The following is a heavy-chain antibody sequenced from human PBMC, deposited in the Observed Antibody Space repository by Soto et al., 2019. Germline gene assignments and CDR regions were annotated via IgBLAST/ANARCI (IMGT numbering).Heavy chain of an antibody. CDR1: GYTFSNYG. CDR2: ISAYNGDT. CDR3: ARDQPGYSYGYGLGY. D-gene: IGHD5-18*01. Sequence: ASVKVSCKASGYTFSNYGITWVRQAPGQGLEWMGWISAYNGDTKYAQNLQGRVTMTTDTSTSTAYMELRSLRSDDSALYYCARDQPGYSYGYGLGYWGQGTLVTVSS. V-gene: IGHV1-18*01. J-gene: IGHJ4*02.